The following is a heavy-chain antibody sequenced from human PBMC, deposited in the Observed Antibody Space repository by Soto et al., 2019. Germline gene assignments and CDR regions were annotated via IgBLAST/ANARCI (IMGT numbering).Heavy chain of an antibody. CDR3: ARDGGRDGYFGNWLDP. CDR1: GGTFSNYA. V-gene: IGHV1-69*12. CDR2: IIPIFGTT. Sequence: QVQLMQSGAAVKKPGSSVKVSCKASGGTFSNYAISWVRQAPGQGLEWVGGIIPIFGTTNFAQKFQGRVTITADESTTTAYMELSGLRSEDTAVYYCARDGGRDGYFGNWLDPWGQGTLVTVSS. D-gene: IGHD5-12*01. J-gene: IGHJ5*02.